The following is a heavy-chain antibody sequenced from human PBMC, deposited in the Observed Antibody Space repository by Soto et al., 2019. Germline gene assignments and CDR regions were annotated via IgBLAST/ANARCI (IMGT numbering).Heavy chain of an antibody. CDR2: ISGSGGST. D-gene: IGHD3-16*02. J-gene: IGHJ4*02. Sequence: GGSLRLSCAASGFTFSIYAMSWVRQAPGKGLEWVSAISGSGGSTYYADSVKGRFTISRDNSKNTLYLQMNSLRAEDTAVYYCAKDRKGYPNPLDYWGQGTLVTVSS. V-gene: IGHV3-23*01. CDR3: AKDRKGYPNPLDY. CDR1: GFTFSIYA.